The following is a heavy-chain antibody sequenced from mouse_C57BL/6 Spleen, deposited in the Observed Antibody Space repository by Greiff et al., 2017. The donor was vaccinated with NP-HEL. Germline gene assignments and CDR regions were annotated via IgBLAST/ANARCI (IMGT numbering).Heavy chain of an antibody. CDR2: IHPNSGST. V-gene: IGHV1-64*01. CDR1: GYTFTSYW. CDR3: ARSPLYGGYAMDY. Sequence: QVQLQQPGAELVKPGASVKLSCKASGYTFTSYWMHWVKQRPGQGLEWIGMIHPNSGSTNYNEKFKSKATLTVDKSSSTAYMQLSSLTSEDSAVYYCARSPLYGGYAMDYWGQGTSVTVSS. D-gene: IGHD1-1*01. J-gene: IGHJ4*01.